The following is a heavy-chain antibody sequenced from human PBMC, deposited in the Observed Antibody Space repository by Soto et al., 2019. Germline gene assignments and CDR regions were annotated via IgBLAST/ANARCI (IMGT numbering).Heavy chain of an antibody. J-gene: IGHJ4*02. Sequence: EVQLLESGGGLVQPGRSLRLSCVISGFTVSSSAMNWVRQAPGKGLEWVSSLSAGGSTYYAASVQGRFTISRNSSQNTLYLQMCSLKAEDTAVYYCAKELGYGGRVTGTPDSWGPGTKVPVSS. D-gene: IGHD2-21*01. CDR1: GFTVSSSA. CDR2: LSAGGST. CDR3: AKELGYGGRVTGTPDS. V-gene: IGHV3-23*01.